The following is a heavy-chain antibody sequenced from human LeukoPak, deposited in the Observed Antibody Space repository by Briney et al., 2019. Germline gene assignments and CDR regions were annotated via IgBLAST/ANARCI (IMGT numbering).Heavy chain of an antibody. J-gene: IGHJ2*01. V-gene: IGHV4-59*01. Sequence: SETLSLTCSVSGGSITTYFWTWIRQPPGKGLEWIGYVYYSGTTNYKYKSSLKSRVTISVDTSKNQFSLRLSSVTAADTAVYYCARSDRDLWYFDLWGRGTLVTVSS. CDR3: ARSDRDLWYFDL. CDR1: GGSITTYF. CDR2: VYYSGTT.